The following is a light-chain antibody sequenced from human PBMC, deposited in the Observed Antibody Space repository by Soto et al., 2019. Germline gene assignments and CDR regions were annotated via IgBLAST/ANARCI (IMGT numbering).Light chain of an antibody. J-gene: IGKJ2*03. CDR1: QDISRW. V-gene: IGKV1-5*01. Sequence: DIEMTQSPSTLPASAGDRGTLTCRASQDISRWLAWYQQKPGKAPVRLIYDASTSQGGVPSRFSATGSGTEFTLTIRSLQPEDFATYDCQQYNAYYSFGQGTKV. CDR3: QQYNAYYS. CDR2: DAS.